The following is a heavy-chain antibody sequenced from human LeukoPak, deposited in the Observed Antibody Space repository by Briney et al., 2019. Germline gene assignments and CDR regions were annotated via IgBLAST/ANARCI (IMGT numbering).Heavy chain of an antibody. D-gene: IGHD2-2*01. Sequence: QTLSLTCAISGDSVLSNSVTWNWIRQSPSRGLEWLGRTYYRSTWYNDYAVSVRGRITVNPDTSKNQFSLHLNSVTPEDTAVYYCARRLTQYDCFDPWGQGILVTVSS. V-gene: IGHV6-1*01. CDR3: ARRLTQYDCFDP. J-gene: IGHJ5*02. CDR1: GDSVLSNSVT. CDR2: TYYRSTWYN.